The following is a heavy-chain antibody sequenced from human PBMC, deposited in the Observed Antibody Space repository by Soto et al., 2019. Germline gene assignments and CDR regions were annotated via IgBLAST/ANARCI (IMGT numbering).Heavy chain of an antibody. CDR3: AREFYGDYTLDY. CDR2: VYYSGST. CDR1: GGSISSGGYY. V-gene: IGHV4-31*03. J-gene: IGHJ4*02. D-gene: IGHD4-17*01. Sequence: QVQLQESGPGLVKPSQTLSLTCTVSGGSISSGGYYWSWILQHPGKGLEWIGYVYYSGSTYSNPSLKSRVTISVDTSKNQFSLKLSSVTAADTAVYYCAREFYGDYTLDYWGQETLVTVSS.